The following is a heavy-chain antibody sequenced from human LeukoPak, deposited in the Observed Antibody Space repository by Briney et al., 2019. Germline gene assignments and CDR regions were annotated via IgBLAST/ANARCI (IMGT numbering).Heavy chain of an antibody. CDR1: GGSFSGYY. V-gene: IGHV4-34*01. J-gene: IGHJ3*02. CDR2: INHSGST. D-gene: IGHD3-22*01. CDR3: ATDSWSRDAFDI. Sequence: PSETLSLTCAVYGGSFSGYYWSWIRQPPGKGLEWIGEINHSGSTNYNPSLKSRVTISVDTSKNQFSLKLNSVTAADTAVYYCATDSWSRDAFDIWGQGTMVTVSS.